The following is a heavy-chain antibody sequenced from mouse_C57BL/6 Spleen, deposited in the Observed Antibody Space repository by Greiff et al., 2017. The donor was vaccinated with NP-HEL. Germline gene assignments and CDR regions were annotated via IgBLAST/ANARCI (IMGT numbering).Heavy chain of an antibody. Sequence: QVQLQQPGAELVNPGASVKLSCKASGYTFTSYWLHWVQQRPPPGLSSIGILHPPSRSTNYNEKFKSKATLTVDKSSSTAYMQLSSLTSEDSAVYYCARGSGTGFAYWGQGTLVTVSA. D-gene: IGHD4-1*01. CDR3: ARGSGTGFAY. J-gene: IGHJ3*01. V-gene: IGHV1-64*01. CDR2: LHPPSRST. CDR1: GYTFTSYW.